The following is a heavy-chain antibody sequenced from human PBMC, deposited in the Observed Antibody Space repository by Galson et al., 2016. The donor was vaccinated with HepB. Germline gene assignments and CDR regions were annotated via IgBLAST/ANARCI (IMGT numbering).Heavy chain of an antibody. Sequence: SLRLSCAASGFTFSNAWMHWVRQAPGKGLEWIGEIYHTGTSNNNPFLNSRFTLSIDKSRNQFSLNLNSVSAADTAVYYCARAAVVPGARMVFEPWGQGTLVTVSS. CDR1: GFTFSNAW. CDR3: ARAAVVPGARMVFEP. J-gene: IGHJ5*02. D-gene: IGHD2-2*01. CDR2: IYHTGTS. V-gene: IGHV4-4*02.